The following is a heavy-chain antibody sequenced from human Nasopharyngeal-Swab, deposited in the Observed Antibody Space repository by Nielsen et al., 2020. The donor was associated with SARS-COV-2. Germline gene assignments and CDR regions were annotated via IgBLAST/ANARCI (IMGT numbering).Heavy chain of an antibody. CDR3: TTRGVVYCGGDCYSPGAFDI. V-gene: IGHV3-15*01. D-gene: IGHD2-21*02. J-gene: IGHJ3*02. Sequence: ESLKISCAASGFTFSNSWMSWVRQAPGKGLEWVVRIKSKTDGGTTDYAAPVKGRFTISRDDSKNTLYLQMNSLKTEDTAVYYCTTRGVVYCGGDCYSPGAFDIWGQGTMVTVSS. CDR2: IKSKTDGGTT. CDR1: GFTFSNSW.